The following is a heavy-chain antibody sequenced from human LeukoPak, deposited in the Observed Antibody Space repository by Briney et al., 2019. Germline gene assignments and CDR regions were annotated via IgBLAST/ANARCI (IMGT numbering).Heavy chain of an antibody. CDR2: IWFDGSNQ. Sequence: GGSLRLSCAASGFTFSDYGMHWVRQAPGKGLEWVAVIWFDGSNQYYADSVKGRFTVSKDFSENTLYPQMNSLRAEDTAVYYCARDHKVRGIVADYFYGMDVWGQGTTVTVSS. D-gene: IGHD3-10*01. V-gene: IGHV3-33*01. CDR3: ARDHKVRGIVADYFYGMDV. J-gene: IGHJ6*02. CDR1: GFTFSDYG.